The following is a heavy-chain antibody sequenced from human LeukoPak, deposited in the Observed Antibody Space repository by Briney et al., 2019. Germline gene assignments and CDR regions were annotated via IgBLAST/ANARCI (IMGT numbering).Heavy chain of an antibody. CDR3: AKMSSPCSWGDSCYTGEDY. V-gene: IGHV3-7*03. J-gene: IGHJ4*02. D-gene: IGHD2-2*02. CDR1: GFTFSSYW. Sequence: GGSLRLSCAASGFTFSSYWMSWVRQAPGKGLEWVANIKQDGSEKYYVDSVKGRFTISRDNAKNSLYLQMNSLRAEDTAVYYCAKMSSPCSWGDSCYTGEDYWGQGTLVTVSS. CDR2: IKQDGSEK.